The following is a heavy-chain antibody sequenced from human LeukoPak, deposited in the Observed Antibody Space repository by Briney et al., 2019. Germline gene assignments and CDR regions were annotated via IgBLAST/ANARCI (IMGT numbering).Heavy chain of an antibody. CDR2: ISGSGGST. CDR1: GFTFSSYA. D-gene: IGHD4-17*01. CDR3: GKDPNGDFVGGFDI. Sequence: GGSLRLSCAASGFTFSSYAMSWVRQAPGKGLEWVSAISGSGGSTYYADSVKGRFTISRDNSKNTLYLQMNSLRADDTALYYCGKDPNGDFVGGFDIWGQGTMVTVSS. J-gene: IGHJ3*02. V-gene: IGHV3-23*01.